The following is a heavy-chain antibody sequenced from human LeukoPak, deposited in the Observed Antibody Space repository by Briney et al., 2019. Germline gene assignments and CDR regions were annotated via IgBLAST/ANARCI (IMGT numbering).Heavy chain of an antibody. D-gene: IGHD4-17*01. J-gene: IGHJ3*02. CDR2: IYYSGST. CDR1: GGSISSSSYY. CDR3: AGYGVATTWAQSFDI. Sequence: SETLSLTCTVSGGSISSSSYYWGRIRQPPGKGLEWIGSIYYSGSTYYNPSLKSRVTISVDTSKNQFSLKLSSVTAADTAVYFCAGYGVATTWAQSFDIWGQGTKVTVSS. V-gene: IGHV4-39*01.